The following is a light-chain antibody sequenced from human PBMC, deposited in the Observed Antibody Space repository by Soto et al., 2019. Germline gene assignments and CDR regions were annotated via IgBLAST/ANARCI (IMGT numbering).Light chain of an antibody. Sequence: EIVLTQSPATLSLSPGEGATLSCRASQSVSSSLAWYQQKPGQAPRLLIYDASNRATGIPANFSGSGSGTDFTLTIGSLDPEDFAIYFCHQYSSWPLTFGQGTKLEI. V-gene: IGKV3-11*01. CDR2: DAS. J-gene: IGKJ2*01. CDR1: QSVSSS. CDR3: HQYSSWPLT.